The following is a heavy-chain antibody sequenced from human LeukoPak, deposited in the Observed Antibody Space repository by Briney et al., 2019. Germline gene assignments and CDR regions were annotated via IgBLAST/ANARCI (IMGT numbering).Heavy chain of an antibody. CDR3: AAGGNSDY. V-gene: IGHV3-7*01. CDR1: GITFSSYW. J-gene: IGHJ4*02. D-gene: IGHD4-23*01. CDR2: IKEDGSEK. Sequence: PVGSLRLSYAASGITFSSYWMSWVRQAPGKGLEWVANIKEDGSEKYYVDSVKGRFTISRDNAKNSLYLQMNSLRAEDTAVYYCAAGGNSDYWGQGTLVTVSS.